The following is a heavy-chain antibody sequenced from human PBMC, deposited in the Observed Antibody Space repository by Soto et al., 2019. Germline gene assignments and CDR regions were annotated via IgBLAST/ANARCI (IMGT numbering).Heavy chain of an antibody. CDR2: IIPIFGTA. Sequence: GASVKVSCKTSGGTFSSYAISWVRQAPGQGLEWMGGIIPIFGTANYAQKFQGRVTITADESTSTAYMELSSLRSEDTAVYYCARGKYSGSYRYYYYGMDVWGQGTTVTVSS. CDR1: GGTFSSYA. D-gene: IGHD1-26*01. CDR3: ARGKYSGSYRYYYYGMDV. J-gene: IGHJ6*02. V-gene: IGHV1-69*13.